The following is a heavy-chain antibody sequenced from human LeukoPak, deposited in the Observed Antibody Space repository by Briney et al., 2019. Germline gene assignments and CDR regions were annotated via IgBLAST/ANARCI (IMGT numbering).Heavy chain of an antibody. V-gene: IGHV4-34*01. J-gene: IGHJ4*02. Sequence: SETLSLTCAVYGGSFSGYYWSWIRQPPGKGLEWIGEINHSGSTNYNPSLKSRVTISVDTSKNQFSLKLSSVTAADTAVYYCARVRAGVVSSRVPPFDYWGQGTLVTVSS. CDR1: GGSFSGYY. CDR2: INHSGST. D-gene: IGHD6-6*01. CDR3: ARVRAGVVSSRVPPFDY.